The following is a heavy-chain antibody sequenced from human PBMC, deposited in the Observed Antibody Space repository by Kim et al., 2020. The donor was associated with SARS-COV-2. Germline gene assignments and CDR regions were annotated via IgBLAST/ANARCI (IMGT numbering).Heavy chain of an antibody. J-gene: IGHJ6*02. CDR1: GYTFTSYT. V-gene: IGHV7-4-1*02. CDR2: INTNTGNP. Sequence: ASVKVSCKASGYTFTSYTMNWVRQAPGQGLEWMGWINTNTGNPTYAQGFTGRFVFSLDTSVNTAYLQISSLKAEDSAVYYCARKTTWSTYWYEPGMDVWGQGTTVTVSS. D-gene: IGHD1-1*01. CDR3: ARKTTWSTYWYEPGMDV.